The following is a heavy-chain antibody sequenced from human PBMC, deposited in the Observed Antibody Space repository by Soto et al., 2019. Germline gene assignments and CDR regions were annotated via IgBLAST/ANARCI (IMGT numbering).Heavy chain of an antibody. J-gene: IGHJ6*02. V-gene: IGHV1-8*02. CDR3: GRSGSRRPAPAGAPYYYAMDV. D-gene: IGHD1-26*01. CDR1: GYDFTAYD. Sequence: GASVKVSCKASGYDFTAYDINWVRQASGQGLEWMGWMNPINGAAGSARRFQGRVSMTRNTATGTAYLELTSLRSDDTAVYYCGRSGSRRPAPAGAPYYYAMDVWGQGTTVTVSS. CDR2: MNPINGAA.